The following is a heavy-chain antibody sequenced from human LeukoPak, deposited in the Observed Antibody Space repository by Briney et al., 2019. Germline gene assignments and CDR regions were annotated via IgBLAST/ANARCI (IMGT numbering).Heavy chain of an antibody. CDR1: GFTFSSYE. V-gene: IGHV3-48*03. Sequence: GGSLRLSCAASGFTFSSYEMNWLRQAPGKGLEWVSYLSSSGSTIYYADSVKGRFTISRDNAKNSLYLQMNSLRAEDTAVYYCARDITPYYYMDVWGKGTTVTVSS. CDR3: ARDITPYYYMDV. CDR2: LSSSGSTI. J-gene: IGHJ6*03. D-gene: IGHD3-10*01.